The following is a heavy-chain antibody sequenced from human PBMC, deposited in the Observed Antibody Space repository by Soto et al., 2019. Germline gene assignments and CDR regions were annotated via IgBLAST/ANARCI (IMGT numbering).Heavy chain of an antibody. CDR3: ARSRLRFLEWLLSGMDV. CDR2: ISYDGSNK. J-gene: IGHJ6*02. Sequence: SLRLSCAASGFTFSSYAMHWVRQAPGKGLEWVAVISYDGSNKYYADSVKGRFTISRDNSKNTLYLQMNSLRAEDTAVYYCARSRLRFLEWLLSGMDVWGQGTTVTVSS. D-gene: IGHD3-3*01. CDR1: GFTFSSYA. V-gene: IGHV3-30-3*01.